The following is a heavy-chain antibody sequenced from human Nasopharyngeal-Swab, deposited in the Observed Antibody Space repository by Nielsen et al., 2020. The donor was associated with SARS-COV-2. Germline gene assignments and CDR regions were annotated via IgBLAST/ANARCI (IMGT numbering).Heavy chain of an antibody. J-gene: IGHJ4*02. D-gene: IGHD3-16*01. CDR3: ARVSSKRFTFDY. CDR2: ISYDGANK. V-gene: IGHV3-30-3*01. Sequence: VRRCPGKGLEWVGLISYDGANKHYADSVKGRISISRNNSNNTLYLEMNTLRPEDTAIYYCARVSSKRFTFDYWGQGALVTVSS.